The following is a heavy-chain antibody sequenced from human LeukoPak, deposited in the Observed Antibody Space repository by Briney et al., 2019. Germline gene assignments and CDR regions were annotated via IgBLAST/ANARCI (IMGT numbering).Heavy chain of an antibody. CDR3: ARVTRSGSYYYYYGMDV. CDR1: GGSISSYY. D-gene: IGHD1-26*01. V-gene: IGHV4-59*01. Sequence: SETLSLTCTVSGGSISSYYWSWIRQPPGKGLEWIGYIYYSGSTNYNPSLKSRVTISVDTSKNQFSLKLSSVTAADTAVYYCARVTRSGSYYYYYGMDVWGQGTTVTVSS. J-gene: IGHJ6*02. CDR2: IYYSGST.